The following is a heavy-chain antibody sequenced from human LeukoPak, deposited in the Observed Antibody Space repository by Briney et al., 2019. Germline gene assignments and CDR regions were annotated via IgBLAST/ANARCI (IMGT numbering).Heavy chain of an antibody. J-gene: IGHJ4*02. CDR2: INPSGGST. Sequence: ASVKVSCKASGYTFTSYYMHWVRQAPGQGLEWMGIINPSGGSTSYAQKFQGRVTMTRDTSTSTVYMELSSLRSEDTAVYYCAREFPPYGQTYYDFWSGYYHFDYWGQGTLVTVSS. CDR1: GYTFTSYY. V-gene: IGHV1-46*01. CDR3: AREFPPYGQTYYDFWSGYYHFDY. D-gene: IGHD3-3*01.